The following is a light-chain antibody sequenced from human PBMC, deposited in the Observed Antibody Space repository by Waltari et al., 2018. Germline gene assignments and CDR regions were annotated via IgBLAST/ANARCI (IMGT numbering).Light chain of an antibody. V-gene: IGKV3-11*01. CDR2: GAS. CDR3: HQRSNWPIT. CDR1: QSVSSY. Sequence: EIVLTQSPATLSLSPGERATLSCRASQSVSSYLDWYQQKPGQTPRLLIYGASNRATGIPARFSGSGSVTDFTHTISSLESEDFAVYYCHQRSNWPITFGQGTRLEIK. J-gene: IGKJ5*01.